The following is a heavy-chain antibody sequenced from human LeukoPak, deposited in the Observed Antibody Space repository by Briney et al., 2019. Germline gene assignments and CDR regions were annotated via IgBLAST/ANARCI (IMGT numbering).Heavy chain of an antibody. V-gene: IGHV3-21*01. D-gene: IGHD5/OR15-5a*01. Sequence: GGYLTLSCAASGFTFSSYSMNWVRQATGKGLEWVSSISSSSSYIYYADSVKGRFTISRDNAKNSLYLQMNSLRAEDTAVYYCARAPALRSALDYWGQGALVAVSS. CDR3: ARAPALRSALDY. J-gene: IGHJ4*02. CDR2: ISSSSSYI. CDR1: GFTFSSYS.